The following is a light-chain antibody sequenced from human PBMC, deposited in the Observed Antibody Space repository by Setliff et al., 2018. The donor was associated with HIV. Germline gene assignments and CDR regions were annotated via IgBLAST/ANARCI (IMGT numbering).Light chain of an antibody. CDR3: CSYTSSLPYV. J-gene: IGLJ1*01. Sequence: QSALTQPASVSGSPGQSITLSCTRTSSDVGSYNFVSWYQQHPGRAPKLMIYDVTKRPSGVSDRFSGSKSGNTASLTISGLQTEDEADYYCCSYTSSLPYVFGTGTKGTVL. CDR1: SSDVGSYNF. V-gene: IGLV2-14*03. CDR2: DVT.